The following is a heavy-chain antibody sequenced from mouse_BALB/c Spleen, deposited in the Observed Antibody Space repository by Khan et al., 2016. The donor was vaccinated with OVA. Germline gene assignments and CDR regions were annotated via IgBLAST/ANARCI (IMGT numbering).Heavy chain of an antibody. J-gene: IGHJ3*01. CDR1: GFTFSTYG. Sequence: EVQLVESGGDLVKPGGSLKLSCAASGFTFSTYGMSWVRQAPDKRLEWVATVSTGGSYTYYPESVKGRFTIPRDNAKTTLYLQMSGLRSEDTAMFCCTRLAYYYDSEGFAYWGQGTLVTVSA. CDR2: VSTGGSYT. D-gene: IGHD1-1*01. V-gene: IGHV5-6*01. CDR3: TRLAYYYDSEGFAY.